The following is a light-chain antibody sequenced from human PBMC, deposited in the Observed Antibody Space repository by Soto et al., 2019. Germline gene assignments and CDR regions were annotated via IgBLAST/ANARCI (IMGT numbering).Light chain of an antibody. CDR2: AAY. J-gene: IGKJ3*01. CDR1: QSISSY. Sequence: DLQMTQSPSSLSASVGDRVTITCRASQSISSYLNWYQQKPGKAPKLLIYAAYSLQSGVPSRFSGSGSGTDVTLTISSLQPEDVATYYCQQSYSTPHFGPGTKVDIK. CDR3: QQSYSTPH. V-gene: IGKV1-39*01.